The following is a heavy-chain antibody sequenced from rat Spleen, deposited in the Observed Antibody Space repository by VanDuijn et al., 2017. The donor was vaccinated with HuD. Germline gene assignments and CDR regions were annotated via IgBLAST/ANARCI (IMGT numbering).Heavy chain of an antibody. CDR2: ISYGDRSGHSST. V-gene: IGHV5-29*01. CDR3: ARRHYGYTDYFDY. CDR1: GFTFSDYG. D-gene: IGHD1-9*01. J-gene: IGHJ2*01. Sequence: EVQLVESGGGLVQPGRSLKLSCAASGFTFSDYGMAWVRQAPTKGLEWVATISYGDRSGHSSTYYRDSVKGRITISRDNAKSTLSLQMDSLRSEDTATYYCARRHYGYTDYFDYWGQGVMVTVSS.